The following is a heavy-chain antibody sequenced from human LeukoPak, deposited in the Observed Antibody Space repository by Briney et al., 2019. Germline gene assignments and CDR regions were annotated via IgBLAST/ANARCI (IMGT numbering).Heavy chain of an antibody. CDR1: GFTFDDYG. Sequence: PGGSLRLSCAASGFTFDDYGMSWVRQAPGKGLEWVSGINWNGGSTGYADSVKGRFTISRDNAKNSLYLQMNSLRAEDTALYYCARVATMEDYYYYYMDVWGKGTTVTVSS. J-gene: IGHJ6*03. D-gene: IGHD5-12*01. CDR3: ARVATMEDYYYYYMDV. V-gene: IGHV3-20*04. CDR2: INWNGGST.